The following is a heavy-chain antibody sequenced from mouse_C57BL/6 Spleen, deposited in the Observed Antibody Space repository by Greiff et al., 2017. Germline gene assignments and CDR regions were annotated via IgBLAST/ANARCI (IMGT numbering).Heavy chain of an antibody. CDR3: TRDYYSFDY. CDR1: GYTFTDYE. J-gene: IGHJ2*01. V-gene: IGHV1-15*01. Sequence: VQLQQSGAELVRPGASVTLSCKASGYTFTDYEMHWVKQTPVHGLEWIGAIDPETGGTAYNQKFKGKAILTADKSSSTAYMELRSLTSEDSAVYYCTRDYYSFDYWGQGTTLTVSS. CDR2: IDPETGGT. D-gene: IGHD1-1*01.